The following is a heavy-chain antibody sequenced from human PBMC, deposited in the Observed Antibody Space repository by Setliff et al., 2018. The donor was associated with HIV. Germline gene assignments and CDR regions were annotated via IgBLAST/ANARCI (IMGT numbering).Heavy chain of an antibody. V-gene: IGHV3-53*04. CDR2: IYAAGST. CDR1: GFTVSNDY. CDR3: ARVSKSSPDAFDI. Sequence: GGSLRLSCAASGFTVSNDYMSWVRQAPGKGLEWVSVIYAAGSTYYADSVKGRFTISRHNSKNTLYLQLNSLRAEDTAVYYCARVSKSSPDAFDIWGQGTMVTVSS. J-gene: IGHJ3*02. D-gene: IGHD6-13*01.